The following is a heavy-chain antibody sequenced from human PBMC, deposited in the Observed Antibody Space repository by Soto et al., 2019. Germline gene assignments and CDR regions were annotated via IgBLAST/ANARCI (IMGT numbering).Heavy chain of an antibody. J-gene: IGHJ5*02. CDR1: GGSFSGYY. D-gene: IGHD2-15*01. CDR3: ARGRYCSGGSCFWWFDP. V-gene: IGHV4-34*01. CDR2: INHSGST. Sequence: SETLSLTCSVYGGSFSGYYWSWIRQPPGKGLEWIGEINHSGSTNYNPSLKSRVTISVDTSKNQFSLKLSSVTAADTAVYYCARGRYCSGGSCFWWFDPWGQGTLVTVSS.